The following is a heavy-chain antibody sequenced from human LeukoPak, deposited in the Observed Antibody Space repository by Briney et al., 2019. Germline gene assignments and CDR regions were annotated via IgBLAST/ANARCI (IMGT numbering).Heavy chain of an antibody. CDR1: GFTFTNCA. Sequence: LAGGSLRLSCAASGFTFTNCAMTWVRQAPGKGLEWVSSISGSGASTYYADSVRGRFTISRGNSKNTVYLQMNGLSVEDTALYYCAKDQSRVGASDPFDSWGQGTQVTVSS. CDR2: ISGSGAST. J-gene: IGHJ5*01. V-gene: IGHV3-23*01. CDR3: AKDQSRVGASDPFDS. D-gene: IGHD1-26*01.